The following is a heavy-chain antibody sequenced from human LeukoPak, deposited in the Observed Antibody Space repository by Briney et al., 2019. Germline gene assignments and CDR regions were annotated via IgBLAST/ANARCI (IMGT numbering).Heavy chain of an antibody. J-gene: IGHJ5*02. CDR2: IYYSGST. D-gene: IGHD2-21*02. V-gene: IGHV4-39*07. CDR3: ARVIVVVTAIGGWFDP. CDR1: GGSISSSSYY. Sequence: SETLSLTCTVSGGSISSSSYYWGWIRQPPGKGLEWIGSIYYSGSTYYNPSLKSRVTISVDTSKNQFSLKLSSVTAADTAVYYCARVIVVVTAIGGWFDPWGQGTLVTVSS.